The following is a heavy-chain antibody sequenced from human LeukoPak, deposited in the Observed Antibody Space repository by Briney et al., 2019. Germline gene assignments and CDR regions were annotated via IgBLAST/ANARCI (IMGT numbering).Heavy chain of an antibody. CDR1: GFIVSSKY. CDR3: TKYSSSGGFDY. J-gene: IGHJ4*02. D-gene: IGHD6-6*01. CDR2: IKSKTDGGTT. V-gene: IGHV3-15*01. Sequence: GGSLRLSCAASGFIVSSKYMSWVRQAPGKGLEWVGRIKSKTDGGTTDYAAPVKGRFTISRDDSKDTLYLEMNSLKTEDTAVYYCTKYSSSGGFDYWGQGTLVTVSS.